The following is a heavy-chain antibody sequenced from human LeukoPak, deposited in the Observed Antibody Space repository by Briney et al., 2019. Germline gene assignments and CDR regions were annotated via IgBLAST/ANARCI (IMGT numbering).Heavy chain of an antibody. CDR2: MNPNSGNT. D-gene: IGHD3-10*01. CDR3: ARGEYGSGSYFFNY. Sequence: ASVRVSCKASGYTFTSYDINWVRQAPGQGLEGMGWMNPNSGNTGYAQKFQGRVTMTRNTSISTAYMELSSLRSEDTAAYYCARGEYGSGSYFFNYWGQGTLVTVSS. J-gene: IGHJ4*02. CDR1: GYTFTSYD. V-gene: IGHV1-8*01.